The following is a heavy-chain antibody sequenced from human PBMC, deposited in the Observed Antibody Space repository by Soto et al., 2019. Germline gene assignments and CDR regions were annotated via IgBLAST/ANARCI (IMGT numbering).Heavy chain of an antibody. D-gene: IGHD6-13*01. V-gene: IGHV3-66*01. Sequence: EVQLVESGGGLVQPGGSLRLSCAASGFTVSSYRMSWVRQAPGKGLEWVSVIYSAGSADFADSVKGRFTISRDNSKNTLYLQMSSLRAEDTAVYYCARVPSSSDHYFDYWGQGTLVTVSS. CDR2: IYSAGSA. CDR1: GFTVSSYR. J-gene: IGHJ4*02. CDR3: ARVPSSSDHYFDY.